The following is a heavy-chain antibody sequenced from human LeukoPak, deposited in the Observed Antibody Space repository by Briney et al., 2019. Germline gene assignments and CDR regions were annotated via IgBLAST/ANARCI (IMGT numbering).Heavy chain of an antibody. D-gene: IGHD4-17*01. J-gene: IGHJ4*02. CDR3: ARSHADYGDYSYYFDY. CDR1: GDSFSYYY. V-gene: IGHV4-59*08. CDR2: IYNSGST. Sequence: PSETLSLTCSVSGDSFSYYYWSWIRQPPGKGLEWIGYIYNSGSTNYNPSLKSRVTMSVDTSKNQFSLKLNSVTAADTAVYYCARSHADYGDYSYYFDYWGQGALVTVSS.